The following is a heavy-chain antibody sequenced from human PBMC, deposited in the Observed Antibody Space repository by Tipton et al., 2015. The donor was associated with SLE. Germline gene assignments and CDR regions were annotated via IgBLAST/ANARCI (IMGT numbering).Heavy chain of an antibody. CDR3: AREENSGGYEY. CDR2: ISSSGSTI. CDR1: GFTFSSYE. J-gene: IGHJ4*02. D-gene: IGHD1-26*01. Sequence: SLRLSCAASGFTFSSYEMNWVRQAPGKGLEWVSYISSSGSTIYYADSVKGRFTISRDNAKNSLYLQMNGLRAEDTAVYYCAREENSGGYEYWGQGTLVTVSS. V-gene: IGHV3-48*03.